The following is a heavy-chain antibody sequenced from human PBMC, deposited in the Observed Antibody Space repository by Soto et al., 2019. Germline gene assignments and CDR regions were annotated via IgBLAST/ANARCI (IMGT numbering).Heavy chain of an antibody. D-gene: IGHD4-4*01. J-gene: IGHJ2*01. CDR2: ISWDGGST. V-gene: IGHV3-43*01. CDR3: AKELQSDWYFEL. CDR1: GFTFDDYT. Sequence: EVQLVESGGVVVQPGGSLRLSCAASGFTFDDYTMHWVRQAPGKGLEWVSLISWDGGSTYYADSVKGRFTISRDNSKNSLNLHMNSLRTEDTALYYCAKELQSDWYFELWGRGTLVTVSS.